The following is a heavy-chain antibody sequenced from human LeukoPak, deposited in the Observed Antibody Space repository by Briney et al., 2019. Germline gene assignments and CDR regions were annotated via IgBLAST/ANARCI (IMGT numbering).Heavy chain of an antibody. CDR3: ATRGSSRPFDY. CDR2: INHSGST. D-gene: IGHD2-2*01. Sequence: PSETLSLTCAVYGGSFSGYYWSWIRQPPGKGLEWIGEINHSGSTNYNPSLKSRVTISVDTSKNQFSLKLSSVTAADTAVYYCATRGSSRPFDYWGQGTLVTVSS. CDR1: GGSFSGYY. J-gene: IGHJ4*02. V-gene: IGHV4-34*01.